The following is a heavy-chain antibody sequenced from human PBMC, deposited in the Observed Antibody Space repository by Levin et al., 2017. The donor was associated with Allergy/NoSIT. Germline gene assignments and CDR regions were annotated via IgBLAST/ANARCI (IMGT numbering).Heavy chain of an antibody. CDR3: AKLRGTTWVTRDVFDI. CDR2: ISGASAGT. V-gene: IGHV3-23*01. Sequence: QSGGSLRLSCAASGFTFSTYAMSWVRQAPGKGLEWVSSISGASAGTYYADSVKGRFTISRDNSKTTLDLQMNGLRAEDTAVYYCAKLRGTTWVTRDVFDIWGQGTMVTVSS. D-gene: IGHD2-21*02. J-gene: IGHJ3*02. CDR1: GFTFSTYA.